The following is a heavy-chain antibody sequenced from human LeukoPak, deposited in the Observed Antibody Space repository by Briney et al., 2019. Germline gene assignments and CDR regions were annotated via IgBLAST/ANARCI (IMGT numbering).Heavy chain of an antibody. CDR2: IYSGGST. D-gene: IGHD3-22*01. J-gene: IGHJ4*02. V-gene: IGHV3-66*01. CDR1: GFTVSSNY. CDR3: ARESDRSGSD. Sequence: GGSLRLSCAASGFTVSSNYMSWVRQAPGKGLEWVSVIYSGGSTYYADSVKVRFTISRDNSKNTLYLQRNSLRAEDTAVYYCARESDRSGSDWGRGTLVTVSS.